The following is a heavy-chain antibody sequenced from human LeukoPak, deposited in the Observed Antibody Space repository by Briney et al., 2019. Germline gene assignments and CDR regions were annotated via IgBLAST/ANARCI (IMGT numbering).Heavy chain of an antibody. CDR3: ARFFGYCSGGSCSSIDY. CDR1: GYSFTSYW. CDR2: IYPGDSDT. J-gene: IGHJ4*02. V-gene: IGHV5-51*01. Sequence: GESLKISCKGSGYSFTSYWIGWVRQMPGKGLEWMGIIYPGDSDTRYSPSFQGQVTISADKSISTAYLQWGSLKASDTAMYYCARFFGYCSGGSCSSIDYWGQGTLVTVSS. D-gene: IGHD2-15*01.